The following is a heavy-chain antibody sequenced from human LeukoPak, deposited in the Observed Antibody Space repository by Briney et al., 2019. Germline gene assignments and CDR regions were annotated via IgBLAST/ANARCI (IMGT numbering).Heavy chain of an antibody. Sequence: GGSLRLSCAASGFTFSGYWMHWVRQAPGKGLVWVSRINSDGSSTSYADSVKGRFTISRDNAKNTLYLQMNSLRAEDTAVYYCARDAIKYYYDSSGFDHYMDVWGKGTTVTVSS. D-gene: IGHD3-22*01. CDR2: INSDGSST. J-gene: IGHJ6*03. CDR1: GFTFSGYW. CDR3: ARDAIKYYYDSSGFDHYMDV. V-gene: IGHV3-74*01.